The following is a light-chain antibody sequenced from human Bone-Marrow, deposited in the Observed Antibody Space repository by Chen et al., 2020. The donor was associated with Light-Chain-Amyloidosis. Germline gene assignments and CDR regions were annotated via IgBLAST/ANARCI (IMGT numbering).Light chain of an antibody. CDR1: SSDVGTYNL. J-gene: IGLJ3*02. V-gene: IGLV2-23*01. CDR2: EGS. Sequence: QSALTQPASVSGSPGQSLTISCTGTSSDVGTYNLVSWYQQHPGKAPKLMIYEGSKRPSGVSNRFSGAKSGNTASLTISGLQAEDEADYYCCSYAGSGTWVFGGGTKLTVL. CDR3: CSYAGSGTWV.